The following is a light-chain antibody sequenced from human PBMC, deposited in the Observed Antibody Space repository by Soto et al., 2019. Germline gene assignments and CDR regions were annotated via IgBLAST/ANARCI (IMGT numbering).Light chain of an antibody. CDR3: QQYNSYPS. Sequence: DIQMTXSPSTLSASVXXXVTITCRASQSISSWLAWYQQKPGKAPKLLIYKASSLESGVPSRFSGSGSGTEFTLTISSLQPDDFATYYCQQYNSYPSFGGGTKVEIK. J-gene: IGKJ4*01. CDR1: QSISSW. CDR2: KAS. V-gene: IGKV1-5*03.